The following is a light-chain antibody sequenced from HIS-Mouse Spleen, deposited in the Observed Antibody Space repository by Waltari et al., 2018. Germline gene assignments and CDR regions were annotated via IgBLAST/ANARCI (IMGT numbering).Light chain of an antibody. Sequence: QSALTQPASVSGSPGQSITISCPGTSSDVGGYNYDSWYQQHPGKAPKLIIYEVSNRPSGVSNRFSGSKSGNTASLTISGLQAEDEADYYCSSYTSSSTLVVFGGGTKLTVL. J-gene: IGLJ2*01. V-gene: IGLV2-14*01. CDR3: SSYTSSSTLVV. CDR1: SSDVGGYNY. CDR2: EVS.